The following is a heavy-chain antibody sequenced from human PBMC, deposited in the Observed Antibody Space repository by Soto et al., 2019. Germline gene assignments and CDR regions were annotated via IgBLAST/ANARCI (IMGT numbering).Heavy chain of an antibody. CDR3: FWSCYSRRYAFDI. J-gene: IGHJ3*02. D-gene: IGHD3-3*01. Sequence: SVKVSCKASGCTFSSDAVSWVRQAPVKGREWMGGIIPIFGTANYAQTFQGRVPITADESTSTAYLELSSLRSEDTAVYYCFWSCYSRRYAFDIGGQGTMVTVSS. V-gene: IGHV1-69*13. CDR2: IIPIFGTA. CDR1: GCTFSSDA.